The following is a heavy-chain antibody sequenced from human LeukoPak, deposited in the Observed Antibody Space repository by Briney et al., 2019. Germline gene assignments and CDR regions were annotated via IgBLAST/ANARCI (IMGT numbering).Heavy chain of an antibody. D-gene: IGHD6-13*01. V-gene: IGHV4-59*12. CDR1: GGSISSYY. CDR2: IYHSGST. Sequence: PSETLSLTCTVSGGSISSYYWSWIRQPPGKVLEWIGYIYHSGSTYYNPSLKSRVTISVDRSKNQFSLKLRSVTAADTAVYYCARAVAAAGLAFFDDWGQGTLVTVSS. J-gene: IGHJ4*02. CDR3: ARAVAAAGLAFFDD.